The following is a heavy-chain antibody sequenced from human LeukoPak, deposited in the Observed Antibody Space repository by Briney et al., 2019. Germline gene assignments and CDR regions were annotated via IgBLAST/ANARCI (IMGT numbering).Heavy chain of an antibody. CDR2: ISWNSGTI. Sequence: GGSLRLSCAASGFTFDDYAMHWVRQAPGKGLEWVSGISWNSGTIGYADSVKGRFTISRDNAKNSLYPQMNSLRAEDTALYYCAKDVFTIIRGVLEYWGQGTLVTVSS. CDR3: AKDVFTIIRGVLEY. J-gene: IGHJ4*02. CDR1: GFTFDDYA. D-gene: IGHD3-10*01. V-gene: IGHV3-9*01.